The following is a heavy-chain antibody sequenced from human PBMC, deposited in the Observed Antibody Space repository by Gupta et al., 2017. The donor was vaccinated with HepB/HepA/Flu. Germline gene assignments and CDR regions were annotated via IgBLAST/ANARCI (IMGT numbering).Heavy chain of an antibody. V-gene: IGHV3-30*18. CDR3: AKDSERYFDPIGYFDL. CDR1: GFTFSSYG. D-gene: IGHD3-9*01. Sequence: QVQLVESGGGVVQPGRSLRLSCAASGFTFSSYGMHWVRQAPGKGLEWVAVISYDGSNKYYADSVKGRFTISRDNSKNTLYLQMNSLRAEDTAVYYCAKDSERYFDPIGYFDLWGRGTLVTVSS. J-gene: IGHJ2*01. CDR2: ISYDGSNK.